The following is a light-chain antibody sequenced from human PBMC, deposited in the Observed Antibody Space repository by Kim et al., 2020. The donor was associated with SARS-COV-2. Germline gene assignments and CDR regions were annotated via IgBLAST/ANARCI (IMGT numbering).Light chain of an antibody. Sequence: DIVMTQSPDSLAVSLGERAIINCKSSQSVLYISNNKNYLAWYQQKPGQPPKLLIYWASTRESGVPDRFSGSGSGTDFTLTISSLQAEDVAVYYCQQYYSPPFTFGPGTKVDIK. CDR3: QQYYSPPFT. V-gene: IGKV4-1*01. J-gene: IGKJ3*01. CDR1: QSVLYISNNKNY. CDR2: WAS.